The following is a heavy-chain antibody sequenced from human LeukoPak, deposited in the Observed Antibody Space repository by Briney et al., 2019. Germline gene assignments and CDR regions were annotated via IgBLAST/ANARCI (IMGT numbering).Heavy chain of an antibody. Sequence: GASVKVSCKASGYTFTGYYMHWVRQAPGQGLEWMGWINPSSGGTNCAQKFQGRVTMTRDTSISTAYMELSRLRSDDTAVYYCARDTWNDVARYYYGMDVWGQGTTVTVSS. J-gene: IGHJ6*02. D-gene: IGHD1-1*01. V-gene: IGHV1-2*02. CDR3: ARDTWNDVARYYYGMDV. CDR2: INPSSGGT. CDR1: GYTFTGYY.